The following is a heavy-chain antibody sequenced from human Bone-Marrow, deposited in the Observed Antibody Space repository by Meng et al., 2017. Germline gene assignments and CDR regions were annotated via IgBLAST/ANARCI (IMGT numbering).Heavy chain of an antibody. D-gene: IGHD6-19*01. CDR3: ASSFSSGWLARKYFDY. V-gene: IGHV3-66*02. Sequence: GESLKISCAASGFTVSSNYMSWVRQAPGKGLEWVSVIYSGGSTYYADSVKGRFTISRDNSKNTLYLQMNSLRAEDTAVYYCASSFSSGWLARKYFDYWGQGTLVTVSS. J-gene: IGHJ4*02. CDR2: IYSGGST. CDR1: GFTVSSNY.